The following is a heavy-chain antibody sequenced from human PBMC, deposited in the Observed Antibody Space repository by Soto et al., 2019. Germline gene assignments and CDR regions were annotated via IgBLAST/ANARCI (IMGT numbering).Heavy chain of an antibody. CDR2: INAGNGNT. V-gene: IGHV1-3*01. D-gene: IGHD6-19*01. J-gene: IGHJ4*02. CDR3: ARGDRIALADTFLDY. CDR1: GYTFTSYA. Sequence: ASVKVSCKASGYTFTSYAMHWVRQAPGQRLEWMGWINAGNGNTKYSQKFQGRVTITRDTSASTAYMELSSLRSEGTAVYYCARGDRIALADTFLDYWGQGTLVTVSS.